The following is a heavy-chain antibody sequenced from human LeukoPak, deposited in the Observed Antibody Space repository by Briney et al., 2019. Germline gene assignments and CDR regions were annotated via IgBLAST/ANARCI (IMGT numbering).Heavy chain of an antibody. Sequence: SVKVSCKASGGTFSSYAISWVRQAPGQGLEWMGGIIPIFGTANYAQKFQGRVTITADESTSTAYMELRSLRSDDTAVYYCARDQRTSYSSSCFDYWGQGTLVTVSS. CDR3: ARDQRTSYSSSCFDY. CDR2: IIPIFGTA. J-gene: IGHJ4*02. V-gene: IGHV1-69*13. CDR1: GGTFSSYA. D-gene: IGHD6-13*01.